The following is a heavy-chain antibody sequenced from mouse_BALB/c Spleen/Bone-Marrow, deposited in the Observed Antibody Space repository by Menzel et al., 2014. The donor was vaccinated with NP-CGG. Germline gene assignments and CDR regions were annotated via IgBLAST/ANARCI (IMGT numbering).Heavy chain of an antibody. CDR1: GYTYTDYV. Sequence: QVQLQQSGPELVKPGASVKMPCKASGYTYTDYVISWVKQRTGQGLEWIGETDPGRGSSFYNEKFKAKATLTADKSANTAYMQLSSLTSEEAADYFCAKGGDYGVLDYWGKGTTVTVSS. CDR2: TDPGRGSS. J-gene: IGHJ4*01. V-gene: IGHV1-77*01. D-gene: IGHD2-13*01. CDR3: AKGGDYGVLDY.